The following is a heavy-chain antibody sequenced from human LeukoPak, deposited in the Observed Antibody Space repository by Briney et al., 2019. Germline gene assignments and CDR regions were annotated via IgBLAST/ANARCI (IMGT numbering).Heavy chain of an antibody. CDR2: ISGNGSST. V-gene: IGHV3-23*01. Sequence: GGSLRLSCAASGFTFSSYAMSWVRQAPGKGLEWVSAISGNGSSTYYADSVKGRFTISRDNSKNTLYLQMNSLRAEDTAVYDCAKEDSYYDSSGYCRYYYYGMDVWGQGTTVTVSS. D-gene: IGHD3-22*01. J-gene: IGHJ6*02. CDR3: AKEDSYYDSSGYCRYYYYGMDV. CDR1: GFTFSSYA.